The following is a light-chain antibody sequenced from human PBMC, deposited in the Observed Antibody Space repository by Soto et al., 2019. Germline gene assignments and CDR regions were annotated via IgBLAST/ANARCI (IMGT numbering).Light chain of an antibody. CDR1: NSNIGSNP. V-gene: IGLV1-44*01. J-gene: IGLJ2*01. CDR3: AAWDDRLSDLL. CDR2: SNY. Sequence: QSVLTQPPSASGTPGQRVTISCSGSNSNIGSNPVHWYPQFPGTAPKVLIYSNYQRPSGVPDRFSGSKSGTSASLAISGLQSEDEADYYCAAWDDRLSDLLFGGGTKVTVL.